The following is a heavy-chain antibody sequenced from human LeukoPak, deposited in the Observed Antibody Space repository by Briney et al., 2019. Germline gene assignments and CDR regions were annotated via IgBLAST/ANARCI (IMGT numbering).Heavy chain of an antibody. CDR2: ISEDGNHK. Sequence: PGGSLRLSCKGSGFTFTNACMSWVRQAPGKGLEWVALISEDGNHKYYANSVKGRFTVSKDNFKNTLYLQMNSLRPEDTAVYYCTRGSEYSFSYWGQGTLVTVSS. D-gene: IGHD5-18*01. V-gene: IGHV3-30*03. J-gene: IGHJ4*02. CDR1: GFTFTNAC. CDR3: TRGSEYSFSY.